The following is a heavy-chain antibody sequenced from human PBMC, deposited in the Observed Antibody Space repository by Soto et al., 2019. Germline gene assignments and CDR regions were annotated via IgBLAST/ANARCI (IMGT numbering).Heavy chain of an antibody. CDR3: ARDDEYSGNGMDV. CDR2: ILNDGSNR. CDR1: GFTFSNYG. V-gene: IGHV3-33*01. J-gene: IGHJ6*02. Sequence: QVQLVESGGGVVQPGRSLRLSCAASGFTFSNYGMHWVRQAPGKGLEWVAGILNDGSNRYHADSVKDRFTISRDNSKNMLYLQMNSLRDEDTAVYYCARDDEYSGNGMDVWGQGTTVTVS. D-gene: IGHD3-10*01.